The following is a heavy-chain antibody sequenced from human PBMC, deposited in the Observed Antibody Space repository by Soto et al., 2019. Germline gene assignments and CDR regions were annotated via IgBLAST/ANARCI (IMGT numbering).Heavy chain of an antibody. CDR2: INAGNGDT. Sequence: QVQLVQSGAEVKKPGASVKVSCKASGYTFTSYALDWVRQAPGKRLEWMGGINAGNGDTKYSQNFQGRVTITRDTSATTAYMELSSLRYEDTAVYYCAREALRFCTSTSCSTDWFDPWGQGTRVTVSS. V-gene: IGHV1-3*01. CDR1: GYTFTSYA. D-gene: IGHD2-2*01. CDR3: AREALRFCTSTSCSTDWFDP. J-gene: IGHJ5*02.